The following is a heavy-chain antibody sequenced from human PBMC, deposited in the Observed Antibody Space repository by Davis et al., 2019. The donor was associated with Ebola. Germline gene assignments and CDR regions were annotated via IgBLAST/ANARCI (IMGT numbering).Heavy chain of an antibody. Sequence: PGGSLRLSCAASGFTVSSNYMSWVRQAPGKGLEWVSVIYSGGSTYYADSVKGRFTISRDNAKNSLYLQMNSLRAEDTAVYYCARCGQLLEEINYYYYYYMDVWGKGTTVTVSS. V-gene: IGHV3-53*01. CDR2: IYSGGST. CDR3: ARCGQLLEEINYYYYYYMDV. J-gene: IGHJ6*03. D-gene: IGHD2-2*01. CDR1: GFTVSSNY.